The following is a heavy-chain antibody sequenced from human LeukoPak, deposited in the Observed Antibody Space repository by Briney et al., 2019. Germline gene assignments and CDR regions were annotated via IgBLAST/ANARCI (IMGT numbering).Heavy chain of an antibody. CDR3: AAQATGIAASGSEDY. J-gene: IGHJ4*02. Sequence: SEILSLTCTVSGGSISSYYWSWIRQPPGKGLEWIGYIYYSGSTNYNPSLKSRVTISVDTSKNQFSLKLSSVTAADTAVYYCAAQATGIAASGSEDYWGQGTLVTVSS. CDR1: GGSISSYY. CDR2: IYYSGST. V-gene: IGHV4-59*08. D-gene: IGHD6-13*01.